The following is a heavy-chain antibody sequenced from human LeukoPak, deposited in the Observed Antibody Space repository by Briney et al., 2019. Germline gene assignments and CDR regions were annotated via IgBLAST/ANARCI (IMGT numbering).Heavy chain of an antibody. CDR3: ARQVEGYSSSWFV. CDR1: GYSFTTTTYW. D-gene: IGHD6-13*01. CDR2: IYPRDSDI. Sequence: GESLKISCKASGYSFTTTTYWIGWVRQMPGKGLEWMGIIYPRDSDIRYSPSFQGQVTISADKYINTAYLQWSSLKASDTAMYYCARQVEGYSSSWFVWGQGTLVTVPS. V-gene: IGHV5-51*01. J-gene: IGHJ4*02.